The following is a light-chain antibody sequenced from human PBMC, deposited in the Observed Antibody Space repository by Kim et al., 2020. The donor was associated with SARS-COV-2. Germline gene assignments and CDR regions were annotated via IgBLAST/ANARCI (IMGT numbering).Light chain of an antibody. V-gene: IGKV3-11*01. CDR1: QSVSSY. CDR2: DAS. Sequence: EIVLTQSPATLSLSPGERATLSCRASQSVSSYLAWYQQKPGQAPRLLIYDASNRATGIPARFSGSGSGTDFTFTISSLEPEDFAVYYCQQRSNWPPFLTFGGGTKLEI. CDR3: QQRSNWPPFLT. J-gene: IGKJ4*01.